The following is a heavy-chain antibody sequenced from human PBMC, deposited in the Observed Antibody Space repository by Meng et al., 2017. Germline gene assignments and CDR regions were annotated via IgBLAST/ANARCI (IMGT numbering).Heavy chain of an antibody. Sequence: ASVKVSCKASGYTFTSYAMHWVRQAPGQRLEWMGWINAGNGNTKYSQKFQGRVTITRDTSESTAYMELSSLRSEDTAVYYCARDKDSSGYYYHFDYWGQGTLVTVSS. D-gene: IGHD3-22*01. CDR1: GYTFTSYA. CDR2: INAGNGNT. J-gene: IGHJ4*02. V-gene: IGHV1-3*01. CDR3: ARDKDSSGYYYHFDY.